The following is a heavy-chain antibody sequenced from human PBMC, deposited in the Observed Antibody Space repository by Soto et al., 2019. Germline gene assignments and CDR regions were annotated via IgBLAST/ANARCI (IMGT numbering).Heavy chain of an antibody. D-gene: IGHD6-19*01. J-gene: IGHJ6*02. CDR1: GASISSGDYY. CDR3: ARSLAGIFGYYYYGMDV. CDR2: IYFSETT. Sequence: PSETLSLTCNVSGASISSGDYYWSWIRQPPGKGLEWIGYIYFSETTSYNPSLKSRVTISGDKSKNQFSLKLSSVTAADTAVYYCARSLAGIFGYYYYGMDVWGQGTTVTVSS. V-gene: IGHV4-30-4*01.